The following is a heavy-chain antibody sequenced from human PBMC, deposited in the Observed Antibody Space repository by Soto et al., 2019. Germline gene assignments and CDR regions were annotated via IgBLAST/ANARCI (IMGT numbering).Heavy chain of an antibody. D-gene: IGHD5-18*01. CDR2: IFYSGST. V-gene: IGHV4-59*01. CDR1: GDSIRNYY. J-gene: IGHJ4*01. Sequence: PSETLSLTCTVSGDSIRNYYWSWIRQPPRKGLEYIGYIFYSGSTNYNPSLKSRVAISVNTSRNQFARKLRSVTAADTATYYCARLKRGYSYGSIIDFWGRGTLVTVSS. CDR3: ARLKRGYSYGSIIDF.